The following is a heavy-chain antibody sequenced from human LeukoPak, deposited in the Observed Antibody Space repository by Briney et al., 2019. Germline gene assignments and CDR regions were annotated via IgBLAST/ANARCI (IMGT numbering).Heavy chain of an antibody. CDR3: AGGEYIAAAQYGY. V-gene: IGHV4-59*01. D-gene: IGHD6-13*01. CDR2: IYYSGTN. CDR1: GGSISSYY. Sequence: PSETLSLTCIVSGGSISSYYWSWVRQPPGKVLGWIGYIYYSGTNNYNPSLRSRFTISVDPSKNQFSLNLGALTAANTAVNYVAGGEYIAAAQYGYWGQGTLVTVSS. J-gene: IGHJ1*01.